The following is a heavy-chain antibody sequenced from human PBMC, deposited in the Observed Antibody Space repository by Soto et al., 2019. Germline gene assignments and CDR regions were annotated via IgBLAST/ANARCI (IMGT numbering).Heavy chain of an antibody. CDR2: ISYSGST. V-gene: IGHV4-59*01. Sequence: PSETLSLTCTVSGGSISSYYWSWIRKPPGKGLEWIGYISYSGSTNYNPSLKSRVTISVDMSKNQFSLKLSAVTAADTAVYYCAREGESGSYYLQAFDIWGQGTMVTVSS. J-gene: IGHJ3*02. CDR3: AREGESGSYYLQAFDI. D-gene: IGHD1-26*01. CDR1: GGSISSYY.